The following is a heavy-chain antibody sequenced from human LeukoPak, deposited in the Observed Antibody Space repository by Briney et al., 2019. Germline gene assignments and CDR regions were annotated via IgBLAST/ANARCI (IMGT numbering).Heavy chain of an antibody. CDR3: ARALLSGYFDY. CDR2: IYYSGST. V-gene: IGHV4-30-4*01. CDR1: GGSISSGDYY. Sequence: PSQTLSFTCTVSGGSISSGDYYWSWIRQPPGKGLEWIGYIYYSGSTYYNPSLKSRVTISVDTSKNQFSLKLSSVTAADTAVYYCARALLSGYFDYWGQGTLVTVSS. D-gene: IGHD3-10*01. J-gene: IGHJ4*02.